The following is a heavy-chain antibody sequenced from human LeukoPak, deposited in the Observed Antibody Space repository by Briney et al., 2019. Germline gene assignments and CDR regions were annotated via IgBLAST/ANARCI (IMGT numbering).Heavy chain of an antibody. V-gene: IGHV4-39*01. CDR3: ARRTSNPVVAIVY. D-gene: IGHD2-15*01. CDR1: GGSISISNYY. Sequence: PSETLSLTCTVSGGSISISNYYWGWIRQPPGRGLEWIGSISYSGTYYNPSLKSRLTISVDTSKNHFSLNLRSVTAADTAVYYCARRTSNPVVAIVYWGQGTLVTVSS. J-gene: IGHJ4*02. CDR2: ISYSGT.